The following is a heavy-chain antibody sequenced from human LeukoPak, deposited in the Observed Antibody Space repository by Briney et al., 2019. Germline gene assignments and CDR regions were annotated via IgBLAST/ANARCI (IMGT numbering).Heavy chain of an antibody. J-gene: IGHJ6*02. V-gene: IGHV4-59*01. D-gene: IGHD1-1*01. Sequence: PSETLSLICTVSGVSIRSNYWSWVRQPPGKGLEWVGYIYYTGSTRYNPSLKSRVTISVDTSRSQFSLKLSSVTAADTAVYYCARVGGTNYYYYGMDVWGQGTTVTVSS. CDR3: ARVGGTNYYYYGMDV. CDR1: GVSIRSNY. CDR2: IYYTGST.